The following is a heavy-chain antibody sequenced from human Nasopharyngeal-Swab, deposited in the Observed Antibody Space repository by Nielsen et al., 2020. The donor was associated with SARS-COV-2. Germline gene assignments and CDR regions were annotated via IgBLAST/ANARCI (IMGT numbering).Heavy chain of an antibody. Sequence: GGSLRLSCAASGFTFSSYGMHWVRQAPGKGLEWVSAISGSGGSTYYADSVKGRFTISRDNSKNTLYLQMNSLRAEDTAVYYCAKGRSNRDAFDIWGQGTMVTVSS. V-gene: IGHV3-23*01. CDR2: ISGSGGST. CDR3: AKGRSNRDAFDI. D-gene: IGHD1-14*01. J-gene: IGHJ3*02. CDR1: GFTFSSYG.